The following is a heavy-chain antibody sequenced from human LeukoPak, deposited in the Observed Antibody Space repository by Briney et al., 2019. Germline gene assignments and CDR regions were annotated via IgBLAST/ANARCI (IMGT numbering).Heavy chain of an antibody. CDR2: ISSSSSTI. CDR1: GFTFSSYS. V-gene: IGHV3-48*04. J-gene: IGHJ3*01. Sequence: GGSLRLSCAASGFTFSSYSMNWVRQAPGKGLEWVSYISSSSSTIYYADSVKGRFTISRDNAKNSLYLQMNSLRAEDTAVYYCARDMRLGELSFFWGQGTMVTVSS. D-gene: IGHD3-16*02. CDR3: ARDMRLGELSFF.